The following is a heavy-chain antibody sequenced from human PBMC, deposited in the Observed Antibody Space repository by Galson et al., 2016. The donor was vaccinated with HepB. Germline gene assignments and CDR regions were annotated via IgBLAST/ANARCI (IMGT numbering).Heavy chain of an antibody. CDR2: IKSDGSSR. Sequence: SLRLSCAASGFIFSGYWMHWVRQVPGKGLVWVSRIKSDGSSRTYADSVRGRFTISRDNAKSTLYLQMNSLRDDDTAVYYCEGEGVTVDAFDIWGQGTMVTVSS. V-gene: IGHV3-74*01. CDR1: GFIFSGYW. D-gene: IGHD2-21*02. J-gene: IGHJ3*02. CDR3: EGEGVTVDAFDI.